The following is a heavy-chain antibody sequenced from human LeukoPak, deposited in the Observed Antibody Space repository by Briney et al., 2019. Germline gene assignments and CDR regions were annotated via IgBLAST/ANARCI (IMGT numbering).Heavy chain of an antibody. V-gene: IGHV4-59*01. CDR3: ARRYGSGSSGTFDY. CDR1: GGSISTYY. Sequence: SETLSLTCTVSGGSISTYYWSWIRQPPGKGLEWIGYIYYSGSTSYNPSLKSRVTISVDTSKNQFSLKLSSVTAADTAVYYCARRYGSGSSGTFDYWGQGTLVTVSS. CDR2: IYYSGST. J-gene: IGHJ4*02. D-gene: IGHD3-10*01.